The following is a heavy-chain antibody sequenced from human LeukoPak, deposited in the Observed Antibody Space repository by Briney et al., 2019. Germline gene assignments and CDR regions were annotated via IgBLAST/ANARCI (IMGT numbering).Heavy chain of an antibody. CDR3: ARHGGYNSGWYRAFDY. V-gene: IGHV4-59*08. CDR1: GGSISSYY. Sequence: SETLSLTCTVSGGSISSYYWSWIRQPPGKGLEWIGYISYSGTTNYNPSLKSRVTVSVDTSKNQFSLKLSSVTAADTAVYYCARHGGYNSGWYRAFDYWGQGTLVTVSS. CDR2: ISYSGTT. D-gene: IGHD6-19*01. J-gene: IGHJ4*02.